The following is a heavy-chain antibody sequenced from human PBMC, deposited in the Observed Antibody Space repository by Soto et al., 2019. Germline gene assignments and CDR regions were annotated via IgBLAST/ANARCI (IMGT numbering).Heavy chain of an antibody. D-gene: IGHD4-17*01. V-gene: IGHV1-69*01. CDR3: ARVRRPTVTTFYYYYGMDV. J-gene: IGHJ6*02. CDR1: GGTFSSYA. Sequence: QVQLVQSGAEVKKPGSSVKVSCKASGGTFSSYAISWVRQAPGQGLEWMGGIIPIFGTANYAQKFQGRVTITADESTSTAYMELSSPRSEDTAVYYCARVRRPTVTTFYYYYGMDVWGQGTTVTVSS. CDR2: IIPIFGTA.